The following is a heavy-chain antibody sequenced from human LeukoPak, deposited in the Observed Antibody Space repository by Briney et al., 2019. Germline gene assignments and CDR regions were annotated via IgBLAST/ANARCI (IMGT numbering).Heavy chain of an antibody. D-gene: IGHD3-22*01. CDR3: ARFVRYYDSSGYSKYYFGY. CDR2: IYPGDSDT. V-gene: IGHV5-51*01. J-gene: IGHJ4*02. CDR1: GYSFTSYW. Sequence: GESLKISCKGSGYSFTSYWIGWVRQMPGKGLEWMGIIYPGDSDTRYSPSFQGQVTISADNSISTAYLQWSSLKASDTAMYYCARFVRYYDSSGYSKYYFGYWGQGTLVTVSS.